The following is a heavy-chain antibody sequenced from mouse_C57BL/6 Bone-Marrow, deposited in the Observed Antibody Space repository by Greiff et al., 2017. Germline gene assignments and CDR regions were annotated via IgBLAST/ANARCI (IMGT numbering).Heavy chain of an antibody. D-gene: IGHD1-1*01. Sequence: VQLQQSGAELARPGASVKLSCKASGYTFTSYGISWVKQRTGQGLEWIGEIHPRSGNTYYNEKFKGKATLTADKSSSTAYMELRSLTSEDSAVYFDARKDYYGSSDAYGGRGTLVTVSA. CDR2: IHPRSGNT. J-gene: IGHJ3*01. CDR1: GYTFTSYG. V-gene: IGHV1-81*01. CDR3: ARKDYYGSSDAY.